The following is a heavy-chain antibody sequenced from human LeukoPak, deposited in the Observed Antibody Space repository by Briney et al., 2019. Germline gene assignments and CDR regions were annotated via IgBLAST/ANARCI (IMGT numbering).Heavy chain of an antibody. CDR2: INHSGST. CDR1: GGSFSGYY. Sequence: SETLCLTCAVYGGSFSGYYWSWIRQPPGKGLEWIGEINHSGSTNYNPSLKSRVTISVDTSKNQFTLKLSSVTAADTAVYYCAGGPGIAAAGTSDYWGQGTLVTVSS. V-gene: IGHV4-34*01. CDR3: AGGPGIAAAGTSDY. D-gene: IGHD6-13*01. J-gene: IGHJ4*02.